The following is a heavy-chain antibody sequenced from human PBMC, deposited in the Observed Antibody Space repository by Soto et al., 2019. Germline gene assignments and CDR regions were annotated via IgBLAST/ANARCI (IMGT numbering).Heavy chain of an antibody. CDR2: IWYDGSNK. CDR1: GFTFSSYG. CDR3: ARRHFDWFPDY. Sequence: QVQLVESGGGVVQPGRSLRLSCAASGFTFSSYGMHWVRQAPGKGLEWVAVIWYDGSNKYYADSVKGRFTISRDNSKNTLYLQMNSLRAEDTAVYYCARRHFDWFPDYWGQGTLVTVSS. V-gene: IGHV3-33*01. D-gene: IGHD3-9*01. J-gene: IGHJ4*02.